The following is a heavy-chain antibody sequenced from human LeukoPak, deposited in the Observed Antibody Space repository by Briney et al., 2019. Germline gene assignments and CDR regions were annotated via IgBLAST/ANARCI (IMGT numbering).Heavy chain of an antibody. V-gene: IGHV4-34*01. Sequence: SETLSLTCAVYGGSFSGYYWTWIRQTPEKGLEWIGEMNPSGSTSYNPSLKSRVTISVDTSKNQFSLKLSSVTAADTAVYYCARSYCSSTSCYTRGFDYWGQGTLVTVSS. CDR1: GGSFSGYY. CDR2: MNPSGST. CDR3: ARSYCSSTSCYTRGFDY. J-gene: IGHJ4*02. D-gene: IGHD2-2*02.